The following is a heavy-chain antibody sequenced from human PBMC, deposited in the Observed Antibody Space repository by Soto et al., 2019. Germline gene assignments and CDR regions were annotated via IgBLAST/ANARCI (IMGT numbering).Heavy chain of an antibody. CDR1: GFTFSDYA. Sequence: GGSLRLSCAASGFTFSDYAMHWVRQAPGKGLEWVAVVSHDGRNTHYADSVKGRFTISRDSSKSTVSLEMTSLRAEDTAVYYCAKGGRQWLVTSDFNYWGQGALVTVSS. D-gene: IGHD6-19*01. CDR3: AKGGRQWLVTSDFNY. V-gene: IGHV3-30*18. J-gene: IGHJ4*02. CDR2: VSHDGRNT.